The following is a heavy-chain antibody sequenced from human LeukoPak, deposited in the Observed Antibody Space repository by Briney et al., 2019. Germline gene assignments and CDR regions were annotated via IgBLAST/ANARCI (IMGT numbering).Heavy chain of an antibody. J-gene: IGHJ4*02. CDR1: GFTFKNYG. D-gene: IGHD5-18*01. CDR2: ISGSVVST. V-gene: IGHV3-23*01. Sequence: GGSLRLSCAASGFTFKNYGMSWVRQAPGKGLEWVSLISGSVVSTYYADSVKGRFTISRDISKNTVYLQMNSLRAEDTAVYYCAREDTTSREFDSWGQGTLVTVSS. CDR3: AREDTTSREFDS.